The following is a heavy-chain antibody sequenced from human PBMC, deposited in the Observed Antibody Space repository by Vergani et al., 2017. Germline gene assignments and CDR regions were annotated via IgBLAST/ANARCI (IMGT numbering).Heavy chain of an antibody. J-gene: IGHJ6*02. CDR2: IHHSVDT. CDR1: DTSIMTNPY. CDR3: ARHRGSGGFFPSSYFDGMDV. Sequence: QVQLQESGPGLVKPSETLTLTCDVSDTSIMTNPYWGWFRQSPGKGLEWIGCIHHSVDTHYNSSFKGRVSISIVSSSKFSLSLTSVTAADTAIYYCARHRGSGGFFPSSYFDGMDVWGHGTTVTVSS. D-gene: IGHD3-10*01. V-gene: IGHV4-38-2*01.